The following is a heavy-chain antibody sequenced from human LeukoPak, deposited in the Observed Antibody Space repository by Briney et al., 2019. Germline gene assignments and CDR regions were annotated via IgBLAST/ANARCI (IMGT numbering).Heavy chain of an antibody. V-gene: IGHV3-30*03. Sequence: PGGSLRLSCAASGFTFSSYGMHWVRQAPGKGLEWVAVISYDGSNKYYADSVKGRFTISRDNSKNTLYLQMNSLRAEDTAVYYCAASRYSSSWYYFDYWGQGTLVTVSS. CDR3: AASRYSSSWYYFDY. D-gene: IGHD6-13*01. CDR2: ISYDGSNK. J-gene: IGHJ4*02. CDR1: GFTFSSYG.